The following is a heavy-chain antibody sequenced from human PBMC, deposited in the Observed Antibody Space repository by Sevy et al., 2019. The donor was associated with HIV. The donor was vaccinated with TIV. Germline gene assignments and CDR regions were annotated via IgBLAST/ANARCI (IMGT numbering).Heavy chain of an antibody. CDR1: GFTFSSYA. Sequence: GGSLRLSCAASGFTFSSYAMSWVRQAPGKGLEWVSAISGSGGSTYYADSVKGRFTISRDNSKNTLYLQMNSLRAEDTAVYYCAKDAPVWKAAGTAPYYFDYWGQGTLVTVSS. D-gene: IGHD6-13*01. CDR2: ISGSGGST. J-gene: IGHJ4*02. V-gene: IGHV3-23*01. CDR3: AKDAPVWKAAGTAPYYFDY.